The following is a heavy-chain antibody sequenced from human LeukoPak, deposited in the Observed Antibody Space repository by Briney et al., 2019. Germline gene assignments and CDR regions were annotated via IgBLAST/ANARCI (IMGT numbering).Heavy chain of an antibody. CDR2: TYYRSKWYN. Sequence: SQTLSLTCAISGDSVSSNSSTWDWIRQSPSRGLEWLGRTYYRSKWYNDYAVSVKSRITINPDTSKNQFSLQLNPVTPEDTAVYYCARGYCSSTYCYSSVRGYYYYMDVWGKGITVTVSS. CDR1: GDSVSSNSST. D-gene: IGHD2-2*02. V-gene: IGHV6-1*01. CDR3: ARGYCSSTYCYSSVRGYYYYMDV. J-gene: IGHJ6*03.